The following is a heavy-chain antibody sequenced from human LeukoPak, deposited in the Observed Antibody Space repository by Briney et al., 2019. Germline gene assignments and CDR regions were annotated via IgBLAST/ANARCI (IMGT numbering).Heavy chain of an antibody. CDR1: GGSINGYY. J-gene: IGHJ5*02. CDR3: ARGTVWFDP. Sequence: PSETLSLTCTVSGGSINGYYWSWIQQPPGKGLEWIAYIFYSGTTNYNPSLKSRVTISVDTSKNQFSLKLRSVTAADTAVYYCARGTVWFDPWGQGTLVTVSS. D-gene: IGHD4-17*01. V-gene: IGHV4-59*01. CDR2: IFYSGTT.